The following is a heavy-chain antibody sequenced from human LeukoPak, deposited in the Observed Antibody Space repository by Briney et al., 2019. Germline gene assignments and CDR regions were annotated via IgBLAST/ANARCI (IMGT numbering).Heavy chain of an antibody. V-gene: IGHV1-69*13. CDR2: IIPIFGTA. Sequence: SVKVSCKASGGTFSSYAISWVRQAPGQGLEWMGGIIPIFGTANYAQKFQGRVTITADESTSTAYMELRSLRSDDTAVYYCARGGRIAAAVFFEGGDDIWGQGTMVTVSS. CDR3: ARGGRIAAAVFFEGGDDI. CDR1: GGTFSSYA. D-gene: IGHD6-13*01. J-gene: IGHJ3*02.